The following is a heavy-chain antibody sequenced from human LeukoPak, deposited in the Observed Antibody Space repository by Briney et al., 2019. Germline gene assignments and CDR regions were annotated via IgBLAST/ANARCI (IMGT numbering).Heavy chain of an antibody. CDR3: ARSGSSSWYEWFDP. CDR1: GGTFSSYA. J-gene: IGHJ5*02. D-gene: IGHD6-13*01. Sequence: SVKVSCKASGGTFSSYAISWVRQAPGQGLEWMGRITPILGIANYAQKFQGRVTITADKSTSTAYMELSSLRSEDTAVYYCARSGSSSWYEWFDPWGQGTLVTVSS. CDR2: ITPILGIA. V-gene: IGHV1-69*04.